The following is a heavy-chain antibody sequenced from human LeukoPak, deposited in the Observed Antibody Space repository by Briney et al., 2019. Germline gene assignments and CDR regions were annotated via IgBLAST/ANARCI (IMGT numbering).Heavy chain of an antibody. D-gene: IGHD1-26*01. CDR1: GFTFSSYA. J-gene: IGHJ4*02. CDR2: ISGSGGST. Sequence: PGGSLRLSCAASGFTFSSYAMSWVRQAPGKGLEWVSAISGSGGSTYYADSVKGRFTISRDNSKNTLYLQMNSLRAENTAVYYCATPYSGSYYSPDYWGQGTLVTVSS. V-gene: IGHV3-23*01. CDR3: ATPYSGSYYSPDY.